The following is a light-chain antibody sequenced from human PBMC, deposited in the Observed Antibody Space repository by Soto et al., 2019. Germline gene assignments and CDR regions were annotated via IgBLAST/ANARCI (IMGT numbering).Light chain of an antibody. Sequence: QSALTQPRSVSGSPGQSVTISCTGTSSGVGDYNYVSWYQQYPGKAPKVVISDVSRRPSGVPERFSGSKSGNTASLTISGLQAEDEADYYCWSYAGSYTWVFGGGTKVTVL. CDR1: SSGVGDYNY. CDR3: WSYAGSYTWV. J-gene: IGLJ3*02. CDR2: DVS. V-gene: IGLV2-11*01.